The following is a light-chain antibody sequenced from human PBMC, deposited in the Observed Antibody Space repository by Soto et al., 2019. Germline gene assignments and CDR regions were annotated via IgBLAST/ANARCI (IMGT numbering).Light chain of an antibody. CDR3: QVWDSSSDHSRV. CDR1: NIGSKS. V-gene: IGLV3-21*04. CDR2: YDS. J-gene: IGLJ2*01. Sequence: SYELTQPPSVSVAPGKTARITCGGNNIGSKSVHWYQQKPGQAPVLVIYYDSDRPSGIPERFSGSNSGNTATLTISRVEAGDEADYYCQVWDSSSDHSRVFGGGTKLTAL.